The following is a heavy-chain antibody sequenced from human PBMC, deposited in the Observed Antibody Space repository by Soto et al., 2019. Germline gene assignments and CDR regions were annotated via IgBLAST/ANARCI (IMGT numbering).Heavy chain of an antibody. Sequence: PSETLSLTCAVSGGSISSSNWWSWVRQPPGKGLEWIGEIYHSGSTNYNPSLKSRVTISVDKSKNQFSLKLSSVTAADTAVYYCARGHHGGLESPEYYYYYGMDVWGQGTTVTVSS. J-gene: IGHJ6*02. D-gene: IGHD3-10*01. CDR1: GGSISSSNW. CDR3: ARGHHGGLESPEYYYYYGMDV. CDR2: IYHSGST. V-gene: IGHV4-4*02.